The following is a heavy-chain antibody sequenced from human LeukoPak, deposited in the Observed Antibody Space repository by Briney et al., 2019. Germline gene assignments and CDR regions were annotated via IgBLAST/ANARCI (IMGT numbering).Heavy chain of an antibody. CDR2: ISSSSSYI. V-gene: IGHV3-21*01. J-gene: IGHJ4*02. CDR3: ANFPTPQKDY. Sequence: PGGSLRLSCAASGFTFSSYSMNWVRQAPGKGLEWVSSISSSSSYIYYADSVKGRFTIFRDNAKNSLYLQMNSLRAEDTAVYYCANFPTPQKDYWGQGTLVTVSS. CDR1: GFTFSSYS.